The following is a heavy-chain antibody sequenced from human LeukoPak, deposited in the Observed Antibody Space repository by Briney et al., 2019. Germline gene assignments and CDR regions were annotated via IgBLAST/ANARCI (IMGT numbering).Heavy chain of an antibody. J-gene: IGHJ3*02. D-gene: IGHD2-2*01. CDR2: FDPEDGET. CDR1: GYTLTELS. Sequence: ASVKVSCKVSGYTLTELSMHWVRQAPGKGLEWMGGFDPEDGETIYAQKFQGRVTMTRDTSISTAYMELSRLRSDDTAMYYCARTVPPAFDAFDIWGQGTMVTVSS. CDR3: ARTVPPAFDAFDI. V-gene: IGHV1-24*01.